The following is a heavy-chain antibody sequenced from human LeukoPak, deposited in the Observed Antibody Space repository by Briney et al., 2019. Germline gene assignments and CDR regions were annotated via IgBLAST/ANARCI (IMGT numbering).Heavy chain of an antibody. V-gene: IGHV4-4*07. CDR2: IYTSGST. J-gene: IGHJ2*01. CDR3: ARDEDYGDYWYFDL. Sequence: SETLSLTCTASGGSISSYYWSWIRQPAGKGLEWIGRIYTSGSTNYNPSLKSRVTMSVDTSKNQFSLKLSSVTAADTAVYYCARDEDYGDYWYFDLWGRGTLVTVSS. CDR1: GGSISSYY. D-gene: IGHD4-17*01.